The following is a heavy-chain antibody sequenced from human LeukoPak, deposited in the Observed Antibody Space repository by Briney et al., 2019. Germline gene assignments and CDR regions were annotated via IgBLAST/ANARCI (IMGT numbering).Heavy chain of an antibody. J-gene: IGHJ4*02. CDR1: GYTFTDYT. V-gene: IGHV1-3*03. CDR2: INGGSGNT. CDR3: ASAYARVATVEGFDY. Sequence: ASVKVSCTASGYTFTDYTMHWLRQAPGQRLDWMGWINGGSGNTKYSPEFQGRVTITRDTSASTAYMELSSLRSEDTAVYYCASAYARVATVEGFDYWGQGTLVTVSS. D-gene: IGHD5-12*01.